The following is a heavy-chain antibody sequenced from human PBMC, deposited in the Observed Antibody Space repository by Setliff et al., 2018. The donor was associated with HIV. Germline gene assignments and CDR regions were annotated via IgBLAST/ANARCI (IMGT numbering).Heavy chain of an antibody. CDR3: ARVGDFYDGSGHYSVLDAFDM. Sequence: PSETLSLTCAVYGGSFSGYFWTWIRQSPHKSLEWIGDIDHGGDTHYNPSLKSRVTISLDTSKNQFSLKLTSVTAADTAVYYCARVGDFYDGSGHYSVLDAFDMWGHGTKVTVSS. V-gene: IGHV4-34*01. D-gene: IGHD3-22*01. CDR2: IDHGGDT. J-gene: IGHJ3*02. CDR1: GGSFSGYF.